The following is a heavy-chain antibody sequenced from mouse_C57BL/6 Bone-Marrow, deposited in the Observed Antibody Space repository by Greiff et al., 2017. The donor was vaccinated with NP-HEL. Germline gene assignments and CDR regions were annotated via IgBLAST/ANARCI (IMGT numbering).Heavy chain of an antibody. CDR3: AKNGPLLLPDV. CDR1: GFSLTSYG. Sequence: VKVVESGPGLVQPSQSLSITCTVSGFSLTSYGVHWVRQSPGKGLEWLGVIWRGGSTDYNAAFMSRLSITKDNSKSQVFFKMNSLQADDTAIYYCAKNGPLLLPDVWGTGTTVTVSS. V-gene: IGHV2-5*01. CDR2: IWRGGST. D-gene: IGHD1-1*01. J-gene: IGHJ1*03.